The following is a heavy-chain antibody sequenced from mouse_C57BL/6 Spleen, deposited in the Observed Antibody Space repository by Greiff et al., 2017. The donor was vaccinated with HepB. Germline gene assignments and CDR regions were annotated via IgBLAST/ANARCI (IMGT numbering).Heavy chain of an antibody. J-gene: IGHJ3*01. Sequence: VQLQQSGPELVKPGASVKISCKASGYAFSSSWMNWVKQRPGKGLEWIGRIYPGDGDTNYNGKFKGKATLTADKSSSTAYMQLSSLTSADSAVYFCARERTAQAPWCADWGQGTLVTVSA. CDR1: GYAFSSSW. CDR3: ARERTAQAPWCAD. CDR2: IYPGDGDT. D-gene: IGHD3-2*02. V-gene: IGHV1-82*01.